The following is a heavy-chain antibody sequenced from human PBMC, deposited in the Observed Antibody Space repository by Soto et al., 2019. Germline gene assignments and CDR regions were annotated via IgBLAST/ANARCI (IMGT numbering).Heavy chain of an antibody. Sequence: ASVKVSCKASGYTFTSYGISWVRQAPGQGLEWMGWISAYNGNTNYAQKLQGRVTMTTDTSPSTAYMELRSLRSDDTAVYCCARRPEDPLDYDSSGSFDPWGQGTLDTVSS. J-gene: IGHJ5*02. CDR3: ARRPEDPLDYDSSGSFDP. CDR1: GYTFTSYG. CDR2: ISAYNGNT. V-gene: IGHV1-18*01. D-gene: IGHD3-22*01.